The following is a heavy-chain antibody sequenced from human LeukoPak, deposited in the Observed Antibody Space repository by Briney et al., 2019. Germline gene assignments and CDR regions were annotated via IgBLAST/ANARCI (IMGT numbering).Heavy chain of an antibody. J-gene: IGHJ4*02. CDR3: ARYASGYGSFDY. CDR1: GYTFTAYY. Sequence: ASVKVSCKASGYTFTAYYIHWVRQAPGQGLEWMGWINPNSGATNYAQKFQDRVTVTRDTSVGTAYMELSRLTSDDAAVYYCARYASGYGSFDYWGQGTLVTVSS. D-gene: IGHD5-12*01. CDR2: INPNSGAT. V-gene: IGHV1-2*02.